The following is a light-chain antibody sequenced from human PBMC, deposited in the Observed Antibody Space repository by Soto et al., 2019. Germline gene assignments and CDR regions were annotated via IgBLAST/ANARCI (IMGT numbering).Light chain of an antibody. V-gene: IGKV3-15*01. CDR1: QSVNSN. CDR2: GAS. J-gene: IGKJ3*01. Sequence: EIVMTQSPATLSVSPGERATLSCRASQSVNSNLAWYQQKPGQAPRLLIYGASTRATGIAARFSVSGSGTEFNLTISSLQSEDFAVYYCQQYNNWPPIFTFGPGTKVDIK. CDR3: QQYNNWPPIFT.